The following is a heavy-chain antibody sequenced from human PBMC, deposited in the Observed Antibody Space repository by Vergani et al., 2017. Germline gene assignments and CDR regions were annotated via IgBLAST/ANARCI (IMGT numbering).Heavy chain of an antibody. J-gene: IGHJ4*02. CDR1: GFTFSSYA. V-gene: IGHV3-23*01. D-gene: IGHD2-15*01. Sequence: EVQLLESGGGLVQPGGSLRLSCAASGFTFSSYAMSWVRQVPGKGLQWVSGVSGSGGSTYYADSVKGRFTISGDNSKNTLYLQMNSRRAEDTAVYYCAKDIGWVVAARFDYGGQGTLVTVSS. CDR2: VSGSGGST. CDR3: AKDIGWVVAARFDY.